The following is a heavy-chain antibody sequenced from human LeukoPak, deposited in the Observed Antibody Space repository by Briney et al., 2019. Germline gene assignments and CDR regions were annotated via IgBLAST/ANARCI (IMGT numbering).Heavy chain of an antibody. CDR2: IYYSGST. J-gene: IGHJ4*02. Sequence: PSETLSLTCSVSGGSISSSSHYWDWIRQPPGEGLEWIGSIYYSGSTYYNPSLKSRVTISVDTSKNQFSLKLISVTAADTAVYYCARGDTGGLDYWGQGILVTVSS. CDR1: GGSISSSSHY. V-gene: IGHV4-39*07. D-gene: IGHD2-8*02. CDR3: ARGDTGGLDY.